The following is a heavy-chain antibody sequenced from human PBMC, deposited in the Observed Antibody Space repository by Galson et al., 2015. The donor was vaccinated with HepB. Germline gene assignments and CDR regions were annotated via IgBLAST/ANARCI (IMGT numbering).Heavy chain of an antibody. CDR1: GFTFSGSS. CDR2: ISSSGSTI. D-gene: IGHD1-1*01. CDR3: ARGRDNWNRYYFDY. J-gene: IGHJ4*02. V-gene: IGHV3-48*01. Sequence: SLRLSCAASGFTFSGSSMNWVRQAPGKGLEWVSYISSSGSTIYYAASVKGRFAISRDNANNSLDLQMNSLRAEDTALYFCARGRDNWNRYYFDYWGQGSLVTVSS.